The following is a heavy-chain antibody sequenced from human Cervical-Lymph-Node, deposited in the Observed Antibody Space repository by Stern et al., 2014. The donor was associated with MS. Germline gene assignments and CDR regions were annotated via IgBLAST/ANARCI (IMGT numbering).Heavy chain of an antibody. CDR3: IRLRKQLGNKYYFDY. CDR1: GYTFLYYG. Sequence: VQLVQSGSELKKPGASVKVSCKASGYTFLYYGINWVRQAPGQGLEWLGWINTNTGDPTYAQGFTGRFVFSLNTSVSTAYLQISSLKAEDTAVYYCIRLRKQLGNKYYFDYWGQGTLVTVSS. J-gene: IGHJ4*02. V-gene: IGHV7-4-1*02. D-gene: IGHD7-27*01. CDR2: INTNTGDP.